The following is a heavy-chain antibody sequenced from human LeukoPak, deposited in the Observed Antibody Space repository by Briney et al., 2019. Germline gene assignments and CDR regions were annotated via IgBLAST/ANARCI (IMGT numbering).Heavy chain of an antibody. D-gene: IGHD1-20*01. CDR1: GFTFSDYY. Sequence: PGGSLRLSCVASGFTFSDYYMSWIRQAPGKGLEWVSYISSSGSTIYYADSVKGRFTISRDNAKNSLYLQMNSLRAEDTAVYYCARCGRSRRGYNWNVPPSNWGQGTLVTVSS. J-gene: IGHJ4*02. CDR2: ISSSGSTI. CDR3: ARCGRSRRGYNWNVPPSN. V-gene: IGHV3-11*01.